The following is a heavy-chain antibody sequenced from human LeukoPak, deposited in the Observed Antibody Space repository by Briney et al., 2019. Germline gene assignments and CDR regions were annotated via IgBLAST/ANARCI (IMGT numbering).Heavy chain of an antibody. CDR1: GFTFSSYE. Sequence: PGGSLRLSCAASGFTFSSYEMNWVRQAPGKGLEWVSYISSSGSTIYYADSVKGRFTISRDNAKNSLYLQMNSLRAEDTAVYYCARENLGELSPYFDYWGQGTLVTVSS. CDR3: ARENLGELSPYFDY. CDR2: ISSSGSTI. V-gene: IGHV3-48*03. J-gene: IGHJ4*02. D-gene: IGHD3-16*02.